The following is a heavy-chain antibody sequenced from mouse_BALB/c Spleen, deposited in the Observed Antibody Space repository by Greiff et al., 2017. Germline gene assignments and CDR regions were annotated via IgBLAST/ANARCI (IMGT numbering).Heavy chain of an antibody. CDR1: GYSITSDYA. Sequence: EVQLQESGPGLVKPSQSLSLTCTVTGYSITSDYAWNWIRQFPGNKLEWMGYISYSGSTSYNPSLKSRISITRDTSKNQFFLQLNSVTTEDTATYYCARARQLDYFDYWGQGTTLTVSS. CDR3: ARARQLDYFDY. CDR2: ISYSGST. J-gene: IGHJ2*01. D-gene: IGHD4-1*02. V-gene: IGHV3-2*02.